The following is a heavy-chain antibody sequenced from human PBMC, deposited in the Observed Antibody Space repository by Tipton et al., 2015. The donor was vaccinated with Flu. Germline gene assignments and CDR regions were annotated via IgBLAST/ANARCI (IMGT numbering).Heavy chain of an antibody. Sequence: TLSLTCTVSGGSISSSYWSWIRQPAGKGLEWIGRISTSGSTNYNASLESRVTMSRDTSKNHFSLRLSSATAADTAVYYCAREGRREQLALDYWGQGTLVTVSS. D-gene: IGHD6-6*01. CDR3: AREGRREQLALDY. CDR1: GGSISSSY. V-gene: IGHV4-4*07. CDR2: ISTSGST. J-gene: IGHJ4*02.